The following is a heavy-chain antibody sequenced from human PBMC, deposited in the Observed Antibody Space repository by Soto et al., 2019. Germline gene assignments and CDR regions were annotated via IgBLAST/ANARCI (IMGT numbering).Heavy chain of an antibody. J-gene: IGHJ6*02. CDR3: ARVRVPPGQPQPRYYYYGMDV. CDR1: VFTFSSYW. CDR2: IKQDGSEK. V-gene: IGHV3-7*01. Sequence: WWSLRLSCAASVFTFSSYWMSWFRQAPGKGLEWVANIKQDGSEKYYVDSVKGRFTISRDNAKNSLYLQMNSLRAEDTAVYYCARVRVPPGQPQPRYYYYGMDVWGQGTTVTVSS. D-gene: IGHD2-2*01.